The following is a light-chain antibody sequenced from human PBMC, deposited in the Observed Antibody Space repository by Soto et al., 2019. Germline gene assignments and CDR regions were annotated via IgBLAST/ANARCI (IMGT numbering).Light chain of an antibody. CDR1: QGISNY. V-gene: IGKV1-27*01. Sequence: DIQMTQSPSSLSASVGDRVTITCRASQGISNYLALYQQKPGKVPKLLIYTASTLRSGVPSRFSASGSGTDFTLTISSRQSEDVATYYFQTYNTPPLTFGGGTNAEIK. CDR3: QTYNTPPLT. J-gene: IGKJ4*01. CDR2: TAS.